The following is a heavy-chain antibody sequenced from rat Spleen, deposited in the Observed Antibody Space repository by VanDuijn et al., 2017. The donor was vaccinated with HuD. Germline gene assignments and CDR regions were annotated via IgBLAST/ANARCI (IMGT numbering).Heavy chain of an antibody. D-gene: IGHD1-11*01. J-gene: IGHJ3*01. V-gene: IGHV2-13*01. CDR3: TRSYGGYTSNWFAY. CDR2: IRGNGKT. Sequence: QVQLKESGPGLVQPSQTLSLTCTVSGFSLSNYGVLWVRQPPGKGLEWMGLIRGNGKTNYNSALKSRLSISRDASKSQVLLKMSGLQTDDTAIYFWTRSYGGYTSNWFAYWGQGTLVTVSS. CDR1: GFSLSNYG.